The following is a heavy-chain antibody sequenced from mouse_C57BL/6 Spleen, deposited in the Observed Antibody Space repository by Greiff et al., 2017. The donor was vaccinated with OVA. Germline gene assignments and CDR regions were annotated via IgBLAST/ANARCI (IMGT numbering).Heavy chain of an antibody. J-gene: IGHJ1*03. CDR3: ARLRYYDYDGGYFDV. V-gene: IGHV1-31*01. CDR2: IYPYNGVS. Sequence: EVKLVESGPELVKPGASVKISCKASGYSFTGYYMHWVKQSHGNILDWIGYIYPYNGVSSSNQKFKGKATLTVDKSSSTAYMELRSLTSEDSAVYDCARLRYYDYDGGYFDVWGTGTTVTVSS. D-gene: IGHD2-4*01. CDR1: GYSFTGYY.